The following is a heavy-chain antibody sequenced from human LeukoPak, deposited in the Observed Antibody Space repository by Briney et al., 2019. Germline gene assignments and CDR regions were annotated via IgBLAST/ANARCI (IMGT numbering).Heavy chain of an antibody. Sequence: PGRSLRPSRAASGVTLKTNWITSLRQAPGKGAEWAANIKEDGSVKNYEDAAKGRFTSSRDNAANSLSLLLNSLRAEDTAVYYCARDVGKGYFDYWGQGTLVTVSS. J-gene: IGHJ4*02. V-gene: IGHV3-7*04. CDR2: IKEDGSVK. CDR3: ARDVGKGYFDY. CDR1: GVTLKTNW.